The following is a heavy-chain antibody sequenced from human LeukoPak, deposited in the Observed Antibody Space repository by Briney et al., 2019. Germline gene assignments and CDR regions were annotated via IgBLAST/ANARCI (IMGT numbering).Heavy chain of an antibody. CDR3: ARDDYDILTGYQKTDY. J-gene: IGHJ4*02. V-gene: IGHV1-2*02. Sequence: ASVTVSFKASGYTFTGYYMHWVRQAPGQGLEWMGWINPNRGGTNYPQKFQGRVTMTRDTSISTAYMELSRLRSDDTAVYYCARDDYDILTGYQKTDYWGQGTLVTVSS. CDR2: INPNRGGT. CDR1: GYTFTGYY. D-gene: IGHD3-9*01.